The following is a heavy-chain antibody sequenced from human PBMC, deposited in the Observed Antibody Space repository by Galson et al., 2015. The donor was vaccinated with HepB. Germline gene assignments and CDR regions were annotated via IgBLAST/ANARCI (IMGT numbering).Heavy chain of an antibody. CDR1: GYTFTNYY. D-gene: IGHD4-23*01. J-gene: IGHJ4*02. CDR2: INPSGGST. CDR3: ARDSTVVTTFDN. V-gene: IGHV1-46*01. Sequence: SVKVSCKASGYTFTNYYIHWVRQAPGQGLEWMGIINPSGGSTSYAPKFQGRVTMTSDTSTNTVYMELSSLRSEDTAVFYCARDSTVVTTFDNWGQGTLVTVSS.